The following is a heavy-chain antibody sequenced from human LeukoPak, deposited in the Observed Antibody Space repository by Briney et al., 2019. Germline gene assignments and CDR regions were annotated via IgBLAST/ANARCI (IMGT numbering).Heavy chain of an antibody. J-gene: IGHJ3*02. Sequence: PSETLSLTCTVSGGSISSGSYYWSWIRQPAGKGLEWIGRIYTSGSTNYNPSLKSRVTISVDRSKNQFSLKLSSVTAADTAVYYCARQVPYYDSSGPEHRAFDIWGQGTMVTVSS. D-gene: IGHD3-22*01. V-gene: IGHV4-61*02. CDR3: ARQVPYYDSSGPEHRAFDI. CDR2: IYTSGST. CDR1: GGSISSGSYY.